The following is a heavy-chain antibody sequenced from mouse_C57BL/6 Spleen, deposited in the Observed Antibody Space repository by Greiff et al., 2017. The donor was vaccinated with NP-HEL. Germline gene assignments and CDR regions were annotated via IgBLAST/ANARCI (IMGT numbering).Heavy chain of an antibody. V-gene: IGHV1-20*01. CDR1: GYSFTGYF. CDR3: ARIYYYGSSYAMDY. D-gene: IGHD1-1*01. Sequence: EVKLVESGPELVKPGDSVKISCKASGYSFTGYFMNWVMQSHGKSLEWIGRINPYNGDTFYNQKFKGKATLTVDKSSSTAHMELRSLTSEDSAVYYCARIYYYGSSYAMDYWGQGTSVTVSS. CDR2: INPYNGDT. J-gene: IGHJ4*01.